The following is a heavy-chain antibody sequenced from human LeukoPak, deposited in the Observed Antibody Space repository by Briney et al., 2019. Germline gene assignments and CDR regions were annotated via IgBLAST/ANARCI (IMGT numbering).Heavy chain of an antibody. J-gene: IGHJ4*02. CDR1: GFTFSSYS. V-gene: IGHV3-21*01. D-gene: IGHD2/OR15-2a*01. CDR2: ISSSSSYI. CDR3: AKTFVDHREVFDY. Sequence: GGSLRLSCAASGFTFSSYSMNWVRQAPGKGLEWVSSISSSSSYIYYADSVKGRFTISRDNAKNSLYLQMNGLRAEDTAVYYCAKTFVDHREVFDYWGQGTLVTVSS.